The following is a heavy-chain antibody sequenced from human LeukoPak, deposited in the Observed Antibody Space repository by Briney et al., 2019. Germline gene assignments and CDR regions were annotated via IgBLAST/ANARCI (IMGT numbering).Heavy chain of an antibody. Sequence: SETLSLTCTVSGGSISSYYWSWIRQPAGKGLEWIGRIYTSGSTNYNPSLKSRVTMSVDTSKNQFSLKLSSVTAADTAVYYCATESGAYSSSWYHYYYMDVWGKGTTVTISS. CDR1: GGSISSYY. CDR3: ATESGAYSSSWYHYYYMDV. V-gene: IGHV4-4*07. D-gene: IGHD6-13*01. J-gene: IGHJ6*03. CDR2: IYTSGST.